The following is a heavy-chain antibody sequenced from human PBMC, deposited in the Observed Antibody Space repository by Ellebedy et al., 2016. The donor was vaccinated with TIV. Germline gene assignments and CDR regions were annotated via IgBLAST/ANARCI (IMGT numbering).Heavy chain of an antibody. CDR2: VYYSGTT. CDR1: GGSISTSNFY. Sequence: MPSETLSLTCTVSGGSISTSNFYWGWVRQPPGKGLEWIGTVYYSGTTQYNPSLKSRVTISVDSSMAQFSLKMTSVTATDTAVYYCARGYYNSGHYFSPGEWGRGTLVTVSS. D-gene: IGHD3-3*01. CDR3: ARGYYNSGHYFSPGE. V-gene: IGHV4-39*07. J-gene: IGHJ4*01.